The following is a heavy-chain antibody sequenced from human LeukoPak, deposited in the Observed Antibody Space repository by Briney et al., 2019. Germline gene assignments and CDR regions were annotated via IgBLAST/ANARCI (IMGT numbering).Heavy chain of an antibody. CDR2: INGDGTSTST. CDR3: ARDRDYGAPDY. D-gene: IGHD4-17*01. V-gene: IGHV3-74*01. J-gene: IGHJ4*02. CDR1: GFTFNTYW. Sequence: PGGSLRLSCAASGFTFNTYWMHWVRQAPGKGLVWVSRINGDGTSTSTSYADSVKGRFTISRDNAKNTLYLHMNTLRAEDTAVYYCARDRDYGAPDYWGQGTLVTVSS.